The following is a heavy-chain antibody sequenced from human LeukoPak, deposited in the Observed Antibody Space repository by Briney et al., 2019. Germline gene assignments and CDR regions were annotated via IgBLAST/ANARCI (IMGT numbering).Heavy chain of an antibody. CDR3: ARGGGYSYGCFVY. J-gene: IGHJ4*02. D-gene: IGHD5-18*01. CDR2: INWNGGST. V-gene: IGHV3-20*04. Sequence: GVSVRLFCAASGFTFDDYGMSWVRHAPGKGLEWVFGINWNGGSTGYAGSVKGRFTISRDNAKNSLYLQLNSLRAEDTAVYYCARGGGYSYGCFVYSGQRDLLTASS. CDR1: GFTFDDYG.